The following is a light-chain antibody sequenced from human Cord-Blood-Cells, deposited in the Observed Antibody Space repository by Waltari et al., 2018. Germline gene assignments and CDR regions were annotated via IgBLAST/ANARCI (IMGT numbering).Light chain of an antibody. CDR1: QSVSSY. CDR2: DAS. CDR3: QQRSNWPMYT. V-gene: IGKV3-11*01. J-gene: IGKJ2*01. Sequence: EIVLTQSPATLSLSPGERATLSCRASQSVSSYLAWYQQTPGQAPRPLIYDASNRATGIPARFSGSGSGTDFTLTISSLEPEDFAVYYCQQRSNWPMYTFGQGTKLEIK.